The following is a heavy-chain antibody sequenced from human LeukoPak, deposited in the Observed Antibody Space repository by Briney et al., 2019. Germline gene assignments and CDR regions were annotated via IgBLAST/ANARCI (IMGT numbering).Heavy chain of an antibody. V-gene: IGHV1-8*01. D-gene: IGHD1-26*01. CDR3: ARGPKWTGSYYYFDY. CDR2: MNPNSGNT. J-gene: IGHJ4*02. Sequence: ASVKVSCKTSGYTFPSYDINWVRQAPGQGLEWMGWMNPNSGNTGYTQKFQGRVTISRNTSITTAYMELSSLRSEDTAVYYCARGPKWTGSYYYFDYWGQGTLVTVSS. CDR1: GYTFPSYD.